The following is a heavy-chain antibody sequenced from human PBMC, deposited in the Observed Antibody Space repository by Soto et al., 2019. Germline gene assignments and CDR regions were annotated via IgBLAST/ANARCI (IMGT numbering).Heavy chain of an antibody. Sequence: ASVKFSCRASGYTFTGDYMHWLRHAPRQGVEWMGWIKLNSGGTNYEQKFQGRVTMTRDTSISTAYIELRRLRYDDTSVYYCARGRQRLRVIQLWAAFDYWGQGTLVTVSS. CDR2: IKLNSGGT. D-gene: IGHD5-18*01. J-gene: IGHJ4*02. V-gene: IGHV1-2*02. CDR3: ARGRQRLRVIQLWAAFDY. CDR1: GYTFTGDY.